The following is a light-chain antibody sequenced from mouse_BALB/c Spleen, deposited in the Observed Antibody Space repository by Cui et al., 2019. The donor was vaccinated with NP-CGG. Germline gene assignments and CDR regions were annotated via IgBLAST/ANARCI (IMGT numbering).Light chain of an antibody. CDR3: ALRYSNHWV. J-gene: IGLJ1*01. CDR1: AGAVTTSNY. Sequence: QAVVTQESALTITPGETVTLTCRSSAGAVTTSNYANWVQEKPDHLFTGLIGGTNNRAPGVPARFSGSLIGDKAALTITGAQTEDEAIYFCALRYSNHWVFGGGTKLTVL. V-gene: IGLV1*01. CDR2: GTN.